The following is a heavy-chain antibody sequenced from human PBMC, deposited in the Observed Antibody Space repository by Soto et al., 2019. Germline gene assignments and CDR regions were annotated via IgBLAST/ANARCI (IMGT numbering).Heavy chain of an antibody. Sequence: EVQLVESGGGLVQPGGSLRLSCAASGFTVSSKYMTWVRQAPGKGLEWVSLIQSGGTTYYADSVKGRFTISRDTSENTQHLQMYRLRVEDTAVYYCAREDVLCDGGRCYGMPLDVWGKGTTVTVSS. CDR3: AREDVLCDGGRCYGMPLDV. D-gene: IGHD2-15*01. CDR1: GFTVSSKY. V-gene: IGHV3-66*01. CDR2: IQSGGTT. J-gene: IGHJ6*04.